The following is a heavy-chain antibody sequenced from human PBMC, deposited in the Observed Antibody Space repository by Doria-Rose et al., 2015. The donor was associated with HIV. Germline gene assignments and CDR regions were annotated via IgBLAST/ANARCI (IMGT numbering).Heavy chain of an antibody. D-gene: IGHD6-25*01. J-gene: IGHJ5*02. Sequence: QVQLQQWGPGLVKPSETLSLTCTVSGGSVASGTPYWDWIRQTPGKGLEWIGTIYYSGTTYYNPSLRGRVAISLHTSKSQYAMRLISVTAADTGVYYCAKQAVNWFDPWGQGTLVTVSS. CDR1: GGSVASGTPY. CDR2: IYYSGTT. V-gene: IGHV4-39*01. CDR3: AKQAVNWFDP.